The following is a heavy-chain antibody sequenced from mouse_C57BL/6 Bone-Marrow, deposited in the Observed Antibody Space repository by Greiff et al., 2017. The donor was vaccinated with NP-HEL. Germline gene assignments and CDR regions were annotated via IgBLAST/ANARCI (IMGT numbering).Heavy chain of an antibody. Sequence: QVQLQQPGAELVKPGASVKMSCKASGYTFTSYWITWVKQRPGQGLEWIGDIYPGSGSTNYNEKFKSKATLTVDTSSSTAYMQLSSLTSEDSAVYYCARAFSTTVVALRWYFDVWGTGTTVTVSS. CDR3: ARAFSTTVVALRWYFDV. V-gene: IGHV1-55*01. D-gene: IGHD1-1*01. CDR1: GYTFTSYW. J-gene: IGHJ1*03. CDR2: IYPGSGST.